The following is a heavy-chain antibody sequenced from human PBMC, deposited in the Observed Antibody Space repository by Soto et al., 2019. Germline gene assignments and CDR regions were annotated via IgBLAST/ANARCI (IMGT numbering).Heavy chain of an antibody. J-gene: IGHJ6*02. V-gene: IGHV3-48*02. D-gene: IGHD3-3*02. Sequence: GGSLRLSCAASGFTFSSYSMNWVRQAPGKGLEWVSYISSSSGAIYSADSVKGRFTISRDNAKNSLYLQMNSLRDEDTAVYYCARDIMPRLGFYQCGMDVWGQGTTVTVSS. CDR1: GFTFSSYS. CDR2: ISSSSGAI. CDR3: ARDIMPRLGFYQCGMDV.